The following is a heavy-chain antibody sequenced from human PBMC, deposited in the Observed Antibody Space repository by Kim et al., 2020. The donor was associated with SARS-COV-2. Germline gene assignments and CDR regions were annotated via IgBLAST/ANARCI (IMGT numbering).Heavy chain of an antibody. V-gene: IGHV6-1*01. CDR2: TYYRSKWYN. CDR3: AGGYDYVWGSYPLTFDP. J-gene: IGHJ5*02. D-gene: IGHD3-16*02. Sequence: SQTLSLTCAISGDSVSSNSAAWNWIRQSPSRGLEWLGRTYYRSKWYNDYAVSVKSRITINPDTSKNQFSLQLNSVTPEDTAVYYCAGGYDYVWGSYPLTFDPWGQGTLVTVSS. CDR1: GDSVSSNSAA.